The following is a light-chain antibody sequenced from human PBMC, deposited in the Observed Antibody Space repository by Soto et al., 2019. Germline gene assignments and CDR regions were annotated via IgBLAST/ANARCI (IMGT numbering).Light chain of an antibody. CDR3: QQYNNWPPFT. V-gene: IGKV3-15*01. CDR1: QSVSSN. Sequence: EIEMPPSPATLSGSPGERATLSCRASQSVSSNLAWYQQKPGQAPRLLIYGASTRATGIPARFSGSGSGTEFTLTISSLQSEDFAVYHCQQYNNWPPFTFGQETRLEIK. J-gene: IGKJ5*01. CDR2: GAS.